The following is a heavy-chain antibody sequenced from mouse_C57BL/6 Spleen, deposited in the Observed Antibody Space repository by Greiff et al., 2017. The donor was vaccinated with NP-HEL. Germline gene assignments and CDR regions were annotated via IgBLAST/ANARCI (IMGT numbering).Heavy chain of an antibody. J-gene: IGHJ4*01. Sequence: EVNVVESGGGLVQPGGSLKLSCAASGFTFSDYYMYWVRQTPEKRLEWVAYISNGGGSTYYPDTVKGRFTSSRDNAKNTLYLQMSHLKSEGTAMYYCARHNYSKGMDYWGQGTSVTVSS. CDR1: GFTFSDYY. CDR3: ARHNYSKGMDY. V-gene: IGHV5-12*01. D-gene: IGHD2-5*01. CDR2: ISNGGGST.